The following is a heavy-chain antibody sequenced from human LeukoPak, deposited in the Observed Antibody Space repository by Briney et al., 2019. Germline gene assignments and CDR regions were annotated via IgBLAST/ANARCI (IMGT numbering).Heavy chain of an antibody. V-gene: IGHV3-74*01. J-gene: IGHJ4*02. CDR3: VSGYCSSTTCYRGAY. D-gene: IGHD2-2*03. CDR2: ISDDGSSA. CDR1: GFTFGNYW. Sequence: QPGGSLRLSCAASGFTFGNYWMHWVRQAPGKGLLWVSRISDDGSSANYADSVQGRFTTSRDNAKNTVYLQMHSLRAEDTAVYYCVSGYCSSTTCYRGAYWGQGTLVTVSS.